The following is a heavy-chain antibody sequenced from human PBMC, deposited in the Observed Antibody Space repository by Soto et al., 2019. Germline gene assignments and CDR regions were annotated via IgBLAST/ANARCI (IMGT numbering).Heavy chain of an antibody. J-gene: IGHJ4*02. CDR1: GFIFSDYW. Sequence: EVQLVESGGGLVQPGGSLRLSCAVSGFIFSDYWMTWVRQAPGKGLEWVATISPEGSEKYYVDSLKGRFTISRDNAKNSLYLQMISLRAEDTALYYGARAHIDYWGRGTLITVSS. V-gene: IGHV3-7*03. CDR3: ARAHIDY. CDR2: ISPEGSEK.